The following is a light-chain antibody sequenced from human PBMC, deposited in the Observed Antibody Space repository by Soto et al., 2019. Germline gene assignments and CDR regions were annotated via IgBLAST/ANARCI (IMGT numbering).Light chain of an antibody. Sequence: QSALTQPPSASGSPGQSVAISCTGTSSDVGGYNFVSWYQQHPGKVPKVLIYEVSKRASGVPDRFSGSKSGNTASLTISGLQAEDEADYYCSSYTSSSTLVFGGGTKLTVL. CDR1: SSDVGGYNF. CDR2: EVS. CDR3: SSYTSSSTLV. V-gene: IGLV2-8*01. J-gene: IGLJ2*01.